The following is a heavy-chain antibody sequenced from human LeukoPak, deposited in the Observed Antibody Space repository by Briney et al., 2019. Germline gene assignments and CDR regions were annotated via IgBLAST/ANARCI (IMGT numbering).Heavy chain of an antibody. J-gene: IGHJ3*02. CDR2: INHSGST. V-gene: IGHV4-34*01. CDR1: GGSFSGYY. CDR3: ARDKSIAARSTPWAFDI. Sequence: SETLSLTCAVYGGSFSGYYWSWIRQPPGKGLEWVGEINHSGSTNYNPSLKSRVTISVDTSKNQFSLKLSSVTAADTAVYYCARDKSIAARSTPWAFDIWGQGTMVTVSS. D-gene: IGHD6-6*01.